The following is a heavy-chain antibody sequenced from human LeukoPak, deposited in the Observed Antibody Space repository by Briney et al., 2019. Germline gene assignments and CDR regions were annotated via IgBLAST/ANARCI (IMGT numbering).Heavy chain of an antibody. Sequence: PGGSLRLSCAASGFTFSGSTMSWVRRAPGKGLEWVSGISGSGGTTRHADSVKGRFTISRDNSKNTLYLQMNSLRAEDTAVYYCAKDRGIVVVPTLFDYWGQGTLVTVSS. V-gene: IGHV3-23*01. D-gene: IGHD2-2*01. J-gene: IGHJ4*02. CDR3: AKDRGIVVVPTLFDY. CDR1: GFTFSGST. CDR2: ISGSGGTT.